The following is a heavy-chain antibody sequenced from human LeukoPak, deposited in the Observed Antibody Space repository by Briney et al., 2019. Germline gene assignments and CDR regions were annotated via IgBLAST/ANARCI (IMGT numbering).Heavy chain of an antibody. CDR1: GFTFSSYG. D-gene: IGHD6-19*01. Sequence: PGGSLRLSCAASGFTFSSYGMHWVRQAPGKGLEWVAVIWYDGSNKYYADSVKGRFTISRDNSKNTLYLQMNSLRAEDTAVYYCAKDEGSSGFNWFDPWGQGTLVTVSS. J-gene: IGHJ5*02. CDR3: AKDEGSSGFNWFDP. CDR2: IWYDGSNK. V-gene: IGHV3-33*06.